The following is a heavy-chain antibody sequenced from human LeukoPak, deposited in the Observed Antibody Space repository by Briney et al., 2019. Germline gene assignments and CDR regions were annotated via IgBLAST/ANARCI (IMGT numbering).Heavy chain of an antibody. Sequence: ASVKVSCKASGGTFSSYAISWVRQAPGQGLEWMGGIIPIFGTANYAQKFQGRVTITADKSTSTAYMELSRLRSDDTAVYYCARDGTMVRGVITYYYYYYMDVWGKGTTVTISS. D-gene: IGHD3-10*01. J-gene: IGHJ6*03. CDR1: GGTFSSYA. CDR2: IIPIFGTA. CDR3: ARDGTMVRGVITYYYYYYMDV. V-gene: IGHV1-69*06.